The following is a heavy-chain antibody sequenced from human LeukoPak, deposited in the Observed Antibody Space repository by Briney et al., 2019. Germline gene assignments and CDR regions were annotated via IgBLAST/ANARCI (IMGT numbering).Heavy chain of an antibody. CDR2: FYYSGST. J-gene: IGHJ5*02. V-gene: IGHV4-39*01. Sequence: PSETLSLTCTVSGGSISSSSYYWGWVRQPPGKGMEWIGSFYYSGSTYYNPSLKSRVTISVDTSKNQFSLKLSSVTAADTAVYYCVRHTPGWFDPWGQGTLVTVSS. CDR1: GGSISSSSYY. CDR3: VRHTPGWFDP.